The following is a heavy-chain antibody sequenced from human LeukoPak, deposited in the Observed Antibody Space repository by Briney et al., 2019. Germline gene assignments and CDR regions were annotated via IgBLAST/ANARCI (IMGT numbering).Heavy chain of an antibody. Sequence: GGSLRLTCAASGFTFSSYSMNWVRQAPGKGLEWVSSISSSSSYIYYADPVKGRFTISRDNAKNSLYLQMNSLRAEDTAVYYCAREATVNIVVVPAPNWFDPWGQGTLVTVSS. D-gene: IGHD2-2*01. J-gene: IGHJ5*02. CDR2: ISSSSSYI. CDR1: GFTFSSYS. V-gene: IGHV3-21*01. CDR3: AREATVNIVVVPAPNWFDP.